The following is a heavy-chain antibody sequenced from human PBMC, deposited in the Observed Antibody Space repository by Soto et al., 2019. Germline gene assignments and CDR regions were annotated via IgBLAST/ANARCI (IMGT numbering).Heavy chain of an antibody. J-gene: IGHJ6*02. Sequence: SETLSLTCTVSGGSISSYYWSWIRQPPGKGLEWIGYIYYSGSTSSNPSLKSRVTISVDTSKNQFSLKLSSVTAADTAVYYCARHLTYCSAGSCYSDFPYYGMDVWGQGTTVTVSS. D-gene: IGHD2-15*01. CDR1: GGSISSYY. CDR3: ARHLTYCSAGSCYSDFPYYGMDV. CDR2: IYYSGST. V-gene: IGHV4-59*08.